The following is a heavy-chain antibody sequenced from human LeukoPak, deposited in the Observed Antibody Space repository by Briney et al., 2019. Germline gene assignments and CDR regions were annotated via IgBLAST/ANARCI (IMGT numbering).Heavy chain of an antibody. Sequence: GGSLRLSRAASVFTFRSYELNWVRQAPGKGLEWVSYISSSGSTIYYADSVKGRYTISRDNHKNTLYLPMNSLRAQDTAVYYCAKDSLQYSSSWYDSSFDYWGQGTLVTVSS. CDR2: ISSSGSTI. D-gene: IGHD6-13*01. CDR1: VFTFRSYE. J-gene: IGHJ4*02. V-gene: IGHV3-48*03. CDR3: AKDSLQYSSSWYDSSFDY.